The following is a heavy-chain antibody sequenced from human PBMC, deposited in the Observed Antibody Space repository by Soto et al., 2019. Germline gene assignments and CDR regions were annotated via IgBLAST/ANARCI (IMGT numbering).Heavy chain of an antibody. Sequence: ASVKVSCKASGYNFIGYGITWVWQAPGQGLEWMGWISAYNGNSNYAQSLQDRVTMTTDTSTATAYLELRSLRPDDTAVYFCARGLYMAWCDTWGQGTPVTVSS. V-gene: IGHV1-18*01. D-gene: IGHD2-8*01. CDR2: ISAYNGNS. J-gene: IGHJ5*02. CDR3: ARGLYMAWCDT. CDR1: GYNFIGYG.